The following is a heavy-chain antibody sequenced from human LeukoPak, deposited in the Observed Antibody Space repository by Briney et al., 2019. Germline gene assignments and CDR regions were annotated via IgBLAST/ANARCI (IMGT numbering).Heavy chain of an antibody. CDR1: GFTFSSYS. Sequence: PGGSLRLSCAASGFTFSSYSMNWVRQAPGKGLEWVSYISSRSGTIYYADSVKGRFTISRDNAKNSLYLQMNSLTDEDTAVYHCARDPTGRWAFDIWGQGTMVTVSS. D-gene: IGHD3-10*01. CDR2: ISSRSGTI. CDR3: ARDPTGRWAFDI. J-gene: IGHJ3*02. V-gene: IGHV3-48*02.